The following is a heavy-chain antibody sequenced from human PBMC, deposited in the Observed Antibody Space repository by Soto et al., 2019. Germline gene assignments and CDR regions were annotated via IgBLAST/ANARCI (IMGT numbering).Heavy chain of an antibody. D-gene: IGHD3-22*01. CDR3: ARPRFLSYDSSGYVDY. Sequence: GGSLRLSCAASGFTFSDYYMSWIRQAPGKGLEWVSYISSSGSTIYYADSVKGRFTISRDNAKNSLYLQMNSLRAEDTAVYYCARPRFLSYDSSGYVDYWGQGTLVTVSS. CDR1: GFTFSDYY. V-gene: IGHV3-11*01. J-gene: IGHJ4*02. CDR2: ISSSGSTI.